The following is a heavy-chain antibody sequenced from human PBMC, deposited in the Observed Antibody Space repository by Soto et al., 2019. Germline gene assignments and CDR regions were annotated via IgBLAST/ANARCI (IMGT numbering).Heavy chain of an antibody. D-gene: IGHD5-18*01. V-gene: IGHV3-23*01. CDR2: ISGSGGST. J-gene: IGHJ4*02. CDR3: AKLGPVEFIQLRIYFDY. CDR1: GFTFSSYA. Sequence: EVPLLESGGGLVQPGGSLRLSCAASGFTFSSYAMSWVRQAPGKGLEWVSAISGSGGSTYYADSVKGRFTISRDNSKNTRYLQMNSLRAEDTAVYYCAKLGPVEFIQLRIYFDYWGQGTLVTVSS.